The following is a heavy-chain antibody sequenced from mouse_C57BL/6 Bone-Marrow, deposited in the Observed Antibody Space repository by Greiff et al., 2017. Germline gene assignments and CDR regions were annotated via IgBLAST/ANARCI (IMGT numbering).Heavy chain of an antibody. Sequence: EVKLVESGGGLVQPGGSLKLSCAASGFTFSDYGMAWVRQAPRKGPEWVAFISNLAYSIDYADNVTGRFPISCENAKNTLYLVMSRLRSEDTAMYYCARLDYYGSSSWYFDVWGTGTTVTVSS. J-gene: IGHJ1*03. CDR1: GFTFSDYG. CDR3: ARLDYYGSSSWYFDV. CDR2: ISNLAYSI. V-gene: IGHV5-15*04. D-gene: IGHD1-1*01.